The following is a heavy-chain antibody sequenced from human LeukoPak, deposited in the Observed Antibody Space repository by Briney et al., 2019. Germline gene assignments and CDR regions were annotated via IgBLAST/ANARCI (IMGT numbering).Heavy chain of an antibody. CDR2: IIPIFGIA. J-gene: IGHJ6*02. CDR3: ARVEMATTKYYYGMDV. CDR1: GGTFSSYA. Sequence: GSSVKVSCKAAGGTFSSYAISWVRQAPGQGLEWMGRIIPIFGIANYAQKFQGRVTITADKSTSPASIALSSPRSADTAVYYCARVEMATTKYYYGMDVWGQGPTVPVSS. D-gene: IGHD5-24*01. V-gene: IGHV1-69*04.